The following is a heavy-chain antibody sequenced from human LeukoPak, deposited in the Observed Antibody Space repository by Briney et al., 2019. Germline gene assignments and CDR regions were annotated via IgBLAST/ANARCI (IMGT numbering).Heavy chain of an antibody. D-gene: IGHD5-18*01. CDR3: TKGTIWLPFDY. Sequence: GGSLRLSCAASGFTFSNYAMSWARQAPGKGLEWVSAISGSGGSTYYADSVKSRFTISRDNSKNTLYLQMNSLRAEDTAVYYCTKGTIWLPFDYWGQGTLVTVSS. CDR1: GFTFSNYA. V-gene: IGHV3-23*01. J-gene: IGHJ4*02. CDR2: ISGSGGST.